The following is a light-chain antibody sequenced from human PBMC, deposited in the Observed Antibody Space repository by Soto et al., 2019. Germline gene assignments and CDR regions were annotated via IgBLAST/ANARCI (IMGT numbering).Light chain of an antibody. Sequence: QSVLTQPSSVSGAPGQRVIISCTGSSSNIGAGYDVHWYQQLPGTTPKLLIYGNNNRPSGVPERFSGSKSGTSASLAITGLQAEDEADYYCQSYDSSLSGPYVFGAGTKVTVL. CDR3: QSYDSSLSGPYV. CDR2: GNN. CDR1: SSNIGAGYD. J-gene: IGLJ1*01. V-gene: IGLV1-40*01.